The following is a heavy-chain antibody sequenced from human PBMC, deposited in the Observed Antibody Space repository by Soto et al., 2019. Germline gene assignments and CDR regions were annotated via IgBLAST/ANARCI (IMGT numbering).Heavy chain of an antibody. J-gene: IGHJ6*03. D-gene: IGHD3-9*01. CDR1: GGSISSYY. V-gene: IGHV4-59*01. Sequence: SGTLSLTCTVSGGSISSYYWSWIRQPPGKGLEWIGYIYYSGSTNYNPSLKSRVTISVDTSKNQFSLKLSSVTAADTAVYYCARGVLTGYYSYYYYYMDVWGKGTTVTVSS. CDR2: IYYSGST. CDR3: ARGVLTGYYSYYYYYMDV.